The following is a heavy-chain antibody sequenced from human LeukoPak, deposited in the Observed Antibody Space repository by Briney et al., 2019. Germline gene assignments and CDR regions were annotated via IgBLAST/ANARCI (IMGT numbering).Heavy chain of an antibody. J-gene: IGHJ4*02. CDR1: GGSISSYY. V-gene: IGHV4-59*12. Sequence: SETLSLTCTVSGGSISSYYWSWIRQPPGKGLEWIGYIYYSGSTNYNPSLKSRVTISLDTSKNQFSLKLSSVTAADTAVYYCARGRYYYDSSGYYPAEYWGQGTLVTVSS. D-gene: IGHD3-22*01. CDR2: IYYSGST. CDR3: ARGRYYYDSSGYYPAEY.